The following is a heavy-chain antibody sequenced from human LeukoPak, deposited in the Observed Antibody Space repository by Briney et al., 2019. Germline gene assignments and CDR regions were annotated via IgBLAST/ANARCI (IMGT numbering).Heavy chain of an antibody. CDR2: IYHSGST. CDR1: GGSINTNNYH. V-gene: IGHV4-39*01. J-gene: IGHJ5*02. CDR3: ARHSFYYDSNGYYYFFDP. D-gene: IGHD3-22*01. Sequence: PSETLSLTCTVSGGSINTNNYHWGWIRQPPGKGLEWIVSIYHSGSTYSNPSLKSRLTMSADTSKNQFSLRLSSVTAADTAVYYCARHSFYYDSNGYYYFFDPWGQGTLVTVSS.